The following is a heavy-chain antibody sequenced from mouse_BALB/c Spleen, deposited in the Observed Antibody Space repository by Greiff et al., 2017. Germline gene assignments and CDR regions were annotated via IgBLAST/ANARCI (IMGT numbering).Heavy chain of an antibody. Sequence: EVKVVESGGGLVQPGGSRKLSCAASGFTFSSFGMHWVRQAPEKGLEWVAYISSGSSTIYYADTVKGRFTISRDNPKNTLFLQMTSLRSEDTAMYYCAGNYYGSSYWYFDVWGAGTTVTVSS. D-gene: IGHD1-1*01. CDR1: GFTFSSFG. J-gene: IGHJ1*01. CDR2: ISSGSSTI. V-gene: IGHV5-17*02. CDR3: AGNYYGSSYWYFDV.